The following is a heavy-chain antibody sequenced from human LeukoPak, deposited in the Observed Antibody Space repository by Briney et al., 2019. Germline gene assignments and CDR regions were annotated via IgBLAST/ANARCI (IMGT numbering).Heavy chain of an antibody. CDR3: ARVTGSIDY. Sequence: ASVKVSCKASGYTFTSYDINWVRQATGQGLEWMGWINLNSGSTGYAQNFQGRLTVTRDTSINTAYMELSTLRSEDTAIYYCARVTGSIDYWGRGTLVTVSS. CDR2: INLNSGST. V-gene: IGHV1-8*01. D-gene: IGHD1-26*01. J-gene: IGHJ4*02. CDR1: GYTFTSYD.